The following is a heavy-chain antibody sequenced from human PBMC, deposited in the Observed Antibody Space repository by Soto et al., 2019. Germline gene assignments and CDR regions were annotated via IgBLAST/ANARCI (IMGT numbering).Heavy chain of an antibody. CDR3: TKDRQPLAFGYGLDV. D-gene: IGHD2-21*01. Sequence: QVHLVESGGGVVQPGRSLRLSCAASGFTFNIFAMHWVRQAPGKGLEGVATTSYDGTYTFYAGSVEGRFTISRDDSNDTLFLLLSGLRPEDTAVYYCTKDRQPLAFGYGLDVWGQRTTVTVSS. J-gene: IGHJ6*02. V-gene: IGHV3-30*18. CDR1: GFTFNIFA. CDR2: TSYDGTYT.